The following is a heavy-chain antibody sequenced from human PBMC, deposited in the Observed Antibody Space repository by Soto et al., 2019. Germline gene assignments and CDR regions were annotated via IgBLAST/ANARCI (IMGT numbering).Heavy chain of an antibody. CDR3: ARAGSYDFGY. CDR1: GFTFSDHY. J-gene: IGHJ4*02. Sequence: GGSLRLSCAASGFTFSDHYMDWVRQAPGKGLEWVARIRNKANTYTTEYAASVKGRFTISRDDLKNSLYLQMNSLTTEDTAVYYCARAGSYDFGYWGQGT. V-gene: IGHV3-72*01. D-gene: IGHD3-10*01. CDR2: IRNKANTYTT.